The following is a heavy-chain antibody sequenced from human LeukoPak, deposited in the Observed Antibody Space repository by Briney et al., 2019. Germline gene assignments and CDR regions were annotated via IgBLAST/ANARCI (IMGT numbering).Heavy chain of an antibody. J-gene: IGHJ5*02. V-gene: IGHV4-59*01. CDR1: SGSISSYY. CDR2: IYYSGST. CDR3: ARGGYYDFWSGYWNWFDP. D-gene: IGHD3-3*01. Sequence: SETLSLTCTVSSGSISSYYWSWIRQPPGKGLEWIGYIYYSGSTNYNPSLKSRVTISVDTSKNQFSLKLSSVTAADTAVYYCARGGYYDFWSGYWNWFDPWGQGTLVTVSS.